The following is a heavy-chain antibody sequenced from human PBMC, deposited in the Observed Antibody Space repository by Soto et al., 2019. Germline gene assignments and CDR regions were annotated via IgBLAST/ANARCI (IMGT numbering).Heavy chain of an antibody. V-gene: IGHV4-31*03. CDR1: GGSISSGGYY. CDR2: IYYSGST. J-gene: IGHJ4*02. D-gene: IGHD6-6*01. Sequence: QVQLQESSPGLVKPSQTLSLTCTVSGGSISSGGYYWSWIRQHPGKGLEWIGYIYYSGSTYYNPSLKSRVTISVDTSKNQFSLKLSSVTAADTAVYYCARLQPEYSSSLYPETPYFDYLGQGTLVTVSS. CDR3: ARLQPEYSSSLYPETPYFDY.